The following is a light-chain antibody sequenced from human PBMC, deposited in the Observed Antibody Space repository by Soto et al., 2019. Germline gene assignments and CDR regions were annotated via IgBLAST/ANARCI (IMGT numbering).Light chain of an antibody. CDR2: EVT. J-gene: IGLJ2*01. V-gene: IGLV2-14*01. CDR1: SSYIGTYDY. Sequence: QSALTQPASVSGSHGQSITISCTGTSSYIGTYDYVSWYQHHPGKAPKLMIYEVTNRPSGVSDRFSGSKSGKTASLTISGLQAEDEADYYCSSYTTTTPHVVFGGGTKLTVL. CDR3: SSYTTTTPHVV.